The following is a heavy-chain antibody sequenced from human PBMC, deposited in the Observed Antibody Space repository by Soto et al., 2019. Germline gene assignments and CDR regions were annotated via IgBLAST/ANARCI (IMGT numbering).Heavy chain of an antibody. CDR3: ARGKDIVVVVAASYYFDY. D-gene: IGHD2-15*01. CDR1: GGSFSGYY. J-gene: IGHJ4*02. Sequence: SETLSLTCAVYGGSFSGYYWSWIRQPPGKGLEWIGEINHSGSTNYNPSLKSRVTISVDTSKNQFSLKLSSVPAADTAVYYCARGKDIVVVVAASYYFDYWGQGTLVTVSS. CDR2: INHSGST. V-gene: IGHV4-34*01.